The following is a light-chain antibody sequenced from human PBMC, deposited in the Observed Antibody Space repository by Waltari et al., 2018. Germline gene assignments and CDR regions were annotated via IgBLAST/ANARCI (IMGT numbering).Light chain of an antibody. V-gene: IGKV1-5*03. CDR1: QSIRNW. Sequence: DIQMTQSPSTLSASVGDRVTITCRASQSIRNWLAWYQQKPGQAPKLRIYKASSLESGVPSRFSGSGSETEFTLTISSLQPDDFATYYCQQYDSFSPWTFGQGTKVDIK. J-gene: IGKJ1*01. CDR3: QQYDSFSPWT. CDR2: KAS.